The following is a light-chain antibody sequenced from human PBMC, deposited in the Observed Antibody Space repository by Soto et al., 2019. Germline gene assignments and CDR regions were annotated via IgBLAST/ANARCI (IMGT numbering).Light chain of an antibody. CDR3: QLYAGPPRT. J-gene: IGKJ1*01. Sequence: EIVLTQSPGTLSLSPRERATLSCRASQSVSNNYLAWYQHRPGQAPRLLIYGASTRAPGIPDRFSGSGSGTDFTLTISRLETGDFDVYYFQLYAGPPRTFGQGTQVEV. CDR1: QSVSNNY. V-gene: IGKV3-20*01. CDR2: GAS.